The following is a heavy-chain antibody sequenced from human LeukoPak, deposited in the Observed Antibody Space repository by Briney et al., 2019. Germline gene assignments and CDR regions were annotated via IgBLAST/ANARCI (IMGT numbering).Heavy chain of an antibody. Sequence: GGSLRLSCAASGFTFSTYSMTWVRQAPGKRLEWVSVISGSGGNTYYADAVRGRFTISRDNSKNTVSLQMNSLRVEDTAVYYCAKAPTGYVPGDWGQGTLVTVSS. V-gene: IGHV3-23*01. J-gene: IGHJ4*02. CDR3: AKAPTGYVPGD. CDR2: ISGSGGNT. D-gene: IGHD3-9*01. CDR1: GFTFSTYS.